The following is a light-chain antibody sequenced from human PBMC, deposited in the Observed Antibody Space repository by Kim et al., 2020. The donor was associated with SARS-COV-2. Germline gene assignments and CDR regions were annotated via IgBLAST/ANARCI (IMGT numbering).Light chain of an antibody. CDR1: QSVSNS. CDR3: QQYSNWPPGT. V-gene: IGKV3-15*01. J-gene: IGKJ1*01. CDR2: GAS. Sequence: SPGERVTRSCRASQSVSNSLAWYQQKAGQPPRPLIYGASIRATGIPARFSGSGSGTEFTLTISSLQSEDFAVYYCQQYSNWPPGTLGQGTKVDIK.